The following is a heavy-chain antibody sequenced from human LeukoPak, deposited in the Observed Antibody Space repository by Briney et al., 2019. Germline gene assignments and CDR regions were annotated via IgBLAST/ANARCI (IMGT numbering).Heavy chain of an antibody. Sequence: PSETLSLTCTVSGGSISSSSYYWGWIRQPPGKGLEWIGSIYYSGSTYYNPSLKSRVTISVDTSKNQFSLKLSSVTAADTAVYYCATIWFVELPPYYYYYGMDVWGQGTTVTVSS. CDR3: ATIWFVELPPYYYYYGMDV. CDR2: IYYSGST. CDR1: GGSISSSSYY. D-gene: IGHD3-10*01. J-gene: IGHJ6*02. V-gene: IGHV4-39*01.